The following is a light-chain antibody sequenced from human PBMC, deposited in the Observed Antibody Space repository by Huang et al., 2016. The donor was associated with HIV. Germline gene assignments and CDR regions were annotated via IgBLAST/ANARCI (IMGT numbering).Light chain of an antibody. V-gene: IGKV3-11*01. CDR2: DAS. J-gene: IGKJ3*01. CDR3: QQRNSWPLT. Sequence: EIVLTQSPATLYLSPGERATLSCRARQSISSFLAWYQEKPGQATRLLIYDASNSATAIPARFSGSGSGKDFTLTISSLEPEDCAVYYCQQRNSWPLTFGPGTKVDV. CDR1: QSISSF.